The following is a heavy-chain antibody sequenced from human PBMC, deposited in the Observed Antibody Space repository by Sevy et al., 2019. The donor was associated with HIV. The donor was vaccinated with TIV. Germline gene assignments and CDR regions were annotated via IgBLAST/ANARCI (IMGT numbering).Heavy chain of an antibody. D-gene: IGHD6-25*01. V-gene: IGHV4-31*03. CDR1: GGSISSGGYY. J-gene: IGHJ4*02. CDR3: ARVPAFPLGYDY. Sequence: SETLSLTCTVSGGSISSGGYYWSWIRQHPGKGLEWIGYIYYSGSTYYNPSLKSRVTISVDTFKNQFSLKLSSVTAADPAVYYCARVPAFPLGYDYWGQGTLVTVSS. CDR2: IYYSGST.